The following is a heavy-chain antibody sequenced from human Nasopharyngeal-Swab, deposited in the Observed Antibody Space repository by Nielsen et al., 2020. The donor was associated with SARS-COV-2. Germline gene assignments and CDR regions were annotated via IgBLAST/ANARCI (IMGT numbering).Heavy chain of an antibody. CDR1: GYTFTGYF. Sequence: ASVKVSCKASGYTFTGYFMHWVRQAPGQGLEWMGRINPNTGGTNYPQKFQGRVTMTRDTSISTVYMELNSLRSDDTVVYYCAGAYGSGSSTDSYYFDYWGQGTLVTVSS. V-gene: IGHV1-2*05. CDR2: INPNTGGT. CDR3: AGAYGSGSSTDSYYFDY. D-gene: IGHD3-10*01. J-gene: IGHJ4*02.